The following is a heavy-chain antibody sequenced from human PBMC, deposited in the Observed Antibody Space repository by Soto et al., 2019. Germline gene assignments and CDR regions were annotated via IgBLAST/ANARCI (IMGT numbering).Heavy chain of an antibody. D-gene: IGHD6-6*01. CDR3: VKDGYGAYGAGTSYVAGFDY. J-gene: IGHJ4*02. V-gene: IGHV3-23*01. CDR1: GFTFSNYA. Sequence: PGGSLRLSCVGSGFTFSNYAMSWVRQAPGKGLEWVSGISRSGGSTYYADSVKGRFTISRDNSKNTLYVQMSSLRADDTAVYYCVKDGYGAYGAGTSYVAGFDYWGQGTLVTVPQ. CDR2: ISRSGGST.